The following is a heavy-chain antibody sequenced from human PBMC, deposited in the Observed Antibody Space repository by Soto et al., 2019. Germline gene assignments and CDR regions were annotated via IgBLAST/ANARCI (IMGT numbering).Heavy chain of an antibody. CDR3: AHRRIAAAINAFDI. J-gene: IGHJ3*02. V-gene: IGHV2-5*02. CDR2: IYWDDDK. Sequence: QITLKESGPPLVKPTQTLTLTCTFSGFSLSTSGVGVGWIRQPPGKAMEWLALIYWDDDKRYSPSLKSRLTITKDTSKNQVVLTMTNIDPVDTATYYCAHRRIAAAINAFDIWGQGTMVTVSS. D-gene: IGHD6-13*01. CDR1: GFSLSTSGVG.